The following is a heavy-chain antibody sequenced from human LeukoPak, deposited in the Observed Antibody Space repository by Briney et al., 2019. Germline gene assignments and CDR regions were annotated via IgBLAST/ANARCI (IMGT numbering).Heavy chain of an antibody. Sequence: GGSLRLSCAASGFTVSSNYMSWVRQAPGKGLEWVSVIYSGGSTYYADSVKGRFTISRDNSKNTLYLQMNSLRAEDTAVYYCAKGPLVFYYGSGSYCYWGQGTLVTVSS. CDR2: IYSGGST. D-gene: IGHD3-10*01. J-gene: IGHJ4*02. CDR1: GFTVSSNY. CDR3: AKGPLVFYYGSGSYCY. V-gene: IGHV3-53*01.